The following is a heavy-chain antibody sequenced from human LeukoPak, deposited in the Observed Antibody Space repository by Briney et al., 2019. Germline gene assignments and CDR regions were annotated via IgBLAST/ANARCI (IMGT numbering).Heavy chain of an antibody. CDR2: ISGSVEKT. D-gene: IGHD7-27*01. CDR1: AFTVTMCS. J-gene: IGHJ4*02. CDR3: AKRVGPNSGPFDS. Sequence: GRSLRPSRTAAAFTVTMCSAKSVRLPPRKWRGWLSSISGSVEKTYYAESVQGRFTISRDESRTILYWQRNSLRAEDTAVYYCAKRVGPNSGPFDSWGQGTLVTVSS. V-gene: IGHV3-23*01.